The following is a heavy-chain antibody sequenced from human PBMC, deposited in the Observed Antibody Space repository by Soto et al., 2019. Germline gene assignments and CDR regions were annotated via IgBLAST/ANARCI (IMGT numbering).Heavy chain of an antibody. V-gene: IGHV3-33*01. CDR2: IWYDGSNK. CDR1: GFTFSSYG. J-gene: IGHJ4*02. CDR3: GGTKSITMVGGADDY. Sequence: QVQLVESGGGVVQPGRSLRLSCAASGFTFSSYGMHWVRQAPGKGLEWVAVIWYDGSNKYYADSVKGRFTISRDNSKNTLYLKMNSLRAEDTAVYYCGGTKSITMVGGADDYGGQGTLVTVSS. D-gene: IGHD3-10*01.